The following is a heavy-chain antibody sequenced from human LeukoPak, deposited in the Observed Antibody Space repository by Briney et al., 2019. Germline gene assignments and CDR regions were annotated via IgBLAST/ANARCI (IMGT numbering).Heavy chain of an antibody. Sequence: SETLSLTCSVSGGSISGYYWNWIRQPPGKRLEFIGYIYYSGSTNYNPSLKSRVTISVDTSKNQFSLKLSSVTAADTAVYYCARGHYGLDVWGQGTTITVSS. CDR1: GGSISGYY. CDR2: IYYSGST. V-gene: IGHV4-59*01. CDR3: ARGHYGLDV. J-gene: IGHJ6*02.